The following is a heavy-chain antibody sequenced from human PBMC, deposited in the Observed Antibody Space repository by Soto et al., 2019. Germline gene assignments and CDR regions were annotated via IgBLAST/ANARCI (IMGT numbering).Heavy chain of an antibody. J-gene: IGHJ2*01. CDR1: AFTFSDYY. D-gene: IGHD3-10*01. V-gene: IGHV3-11*06. CDR3: ARGRTSGSRYFDL. Sequence: QVQLVESGGGLVEPGGSLRLSGAASAFTFSDYYMSWIRQAPGKGLEWLSYITSSSSGTNYLDSVRGRFTISRDNAKNSLYLQMKSLRAEDTAVYYCARGRTSGSRYFDLWGRGTLVTVSS. CDR2: ITSSSSGT.